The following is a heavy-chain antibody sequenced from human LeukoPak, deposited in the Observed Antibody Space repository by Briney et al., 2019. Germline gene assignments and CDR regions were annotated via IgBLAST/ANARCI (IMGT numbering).Heavy chain of an antibody. CDR2: IIPILGIA. V-gene: IGHV1-69*04. Sequence: SVKVSCKASGGTFSSYAISWVRQAPGRGLEWMGRIIPILGIANYAQKFQGRVTITADKSTSTAYMELSSLRSEDTAVYYCAREIVVVTAARPDYYYGMDVWGQGTTVTVSS. CDR3: AREIVVVTAARPDYYYGMDV. CDR1: GGTFSSYA. J-gene: IGHJ6*02. D-gene: IGHD2-21*02.